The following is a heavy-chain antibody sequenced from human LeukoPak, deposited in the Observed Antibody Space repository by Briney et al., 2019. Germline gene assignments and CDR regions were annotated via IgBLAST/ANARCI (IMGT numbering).Heavy chain of an antibody. CDR2: ISGYNGKT. J-gene: IGHJ6*03. CDR1: GYTFTNYG. V-gene: IGHV1-18*01. CDR3: ARAVYYYYYMDV. Sequence: ASVKVSCKASGYTFTNYGINWVRQAPGQGLEWMGWISGYNGKTNYAQKLQGRVTMTTDTSTSTAYMELRSLRSDDTAVYYCARAVYYYYYMDVWGKGTTVTVSS.